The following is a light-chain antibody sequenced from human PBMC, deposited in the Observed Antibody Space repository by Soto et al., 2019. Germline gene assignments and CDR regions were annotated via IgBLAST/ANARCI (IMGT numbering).Light chain of an antibody. CDR1: QSISSW. CDR3: QQYNSWT. V-gene: IGKV1-5*03. Sequence: DIQMTQSPSTLSASVGDRVTITCRANQSISSWLAWYQQKPGKAPKLLIYKASSLESGVPSRFSGSGSGTEFTLTISSLQPDDFATYYCQQYNSWTFGQGTKVEIK. CDR2: KAS. J-gene: IGKJ1*01.